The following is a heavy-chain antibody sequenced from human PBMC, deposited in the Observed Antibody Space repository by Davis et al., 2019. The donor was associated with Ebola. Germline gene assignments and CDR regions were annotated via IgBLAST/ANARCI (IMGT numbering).Heavy chain of an antibody. D-gene: IGHD6-13*01. CDR3: ARGAYSSSWYHFDY. CDR1: GFTFSSYG. V-gene: IGHV3-33*01. CDR2: IWYDGSNK. J-gene: IGHJ4*02. Sequence: GESLKISCAASGFTFSSYGMHWVRQAPGKGLEWVAVIWYDGSNKYYADSVKGRFTISRDNSKNTLYLQMNSLRAEDTAVYYCARGAYSSSWYHFDYWGQGTLVTVS.